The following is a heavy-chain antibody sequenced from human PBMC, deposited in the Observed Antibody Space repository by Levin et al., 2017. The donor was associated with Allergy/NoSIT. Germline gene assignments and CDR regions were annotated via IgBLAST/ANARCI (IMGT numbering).Heavy chain of an antibody. J-gene: IGHJ4*02. CDR2: ISSSSTYI. D-gene: IGHD3-10*01. V-gene: IGHV3-21*01. Sequence: TGGSLRLSCAASGFTFSSYSMNWVRQAPGKGLEWVSSISSSSTYIYYADSVKGRFTISRDNAKNSLYLQMNSLRAEDTAVYYCARDGRGLLWFGELLCDYWGQGTLVTVSS. CDR3: ARDGRGLLWFGELLCDY. CDR1: GFTFSSYS.